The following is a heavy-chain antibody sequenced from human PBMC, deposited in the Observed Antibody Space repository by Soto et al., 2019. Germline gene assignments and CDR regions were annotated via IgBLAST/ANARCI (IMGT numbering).Heavy chain of an antibody. J-gene: IGHJ4*02. V-gene: IGHV3-30*18. CDR1: GFTFSSYG. D-gene: IGHD3-16*01. CDR2: ISYDGSNK. CDR3: AKDWGTTRSEYYFDS. Sequence: QVQLVESGGGVVQPGRSLRLSCAASGFTFSSYGMHWVRQAPGKGLEWVAVISYDGSNKYYADSVKGRFTISRDNSKNTLYLQMNSLRAEDTAVYYCAKDWGTTRSEYYFDSWGQGTLVTVSS.